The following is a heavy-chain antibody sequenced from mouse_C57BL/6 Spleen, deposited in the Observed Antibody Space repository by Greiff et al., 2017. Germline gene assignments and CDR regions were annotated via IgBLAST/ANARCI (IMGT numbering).Heavy chain of an antibody. CDR3: ARYPTTVVATGAMDY. D-gene: IGHD1-1*01. Sequence: QVQLQQSGAELARPGASVKLSCKASGYTFTSYGISWVKQRTGQGLEWIGEIYPRSGNTYYNEKFKGKATLTADKSSSTAYMELRSLTSEDSAVYFCARYPTTVVATGAMDYWGQGTSVTVSS. V-gene: IGHV1-81*01. CDR1: GYTFTSYG. J-gene: IGHJ4*01. CDR2: IYPRSGNT.